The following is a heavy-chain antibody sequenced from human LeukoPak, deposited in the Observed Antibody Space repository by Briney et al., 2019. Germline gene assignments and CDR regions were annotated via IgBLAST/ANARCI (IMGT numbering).Heavy chain of an antibody. CDR2: IYTSGST. D-gene: IGHD2-2*01. CDR3: AGLGYCGTASCPNDS. CDR1: GGSINSGTYY. Sequence: PSETLSLTXTVSGGSINSGTYYWSWIRQPAGKRLEWIGRIYTSGSTNYNPSLKSRVAISLDTSKNQFSLKLNSVTAADTAVYYCAGLGYCGTASCPNDSWGQGTLVTVSS. V-gene: IGHV4-61*02. J-gene: IGHJ5*01.